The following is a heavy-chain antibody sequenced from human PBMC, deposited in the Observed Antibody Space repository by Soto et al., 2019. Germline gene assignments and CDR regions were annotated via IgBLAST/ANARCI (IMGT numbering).Heavy chain of an antibody. CDR2: IDPSDSYT. CDR1: GYSFTSYW. D-gene: IGHD1-26*01. J-gene: IGHJ4*02. Sequence: EVQLVQSGAEVKKPGESLRISCKGSGYSFTSYWISWVRQMPGKGLEWMGRIDPSDSYTNYSPSFQGHVTISADKSISTAYLQWSSLKASDTAMYYCARHGVVSGSYHRDLDYWGQGTLVTVSS. V-gene: IGHV5-10-1*03. CDR3: ARHGVVSGSYHRDLDY.